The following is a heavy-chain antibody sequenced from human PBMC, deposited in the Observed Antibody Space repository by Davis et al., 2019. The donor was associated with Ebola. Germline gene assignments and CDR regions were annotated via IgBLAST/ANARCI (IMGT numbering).Heavy chain of an antibody. J-gene: IGHJ3*02. V-gene: IGHV4-59*01. CDR1: GGSISSYY. Sequence: SETLSLTCTVSGGSISSYYWSWIRQPPGKGLEWIGHIYYSGSTNYNPSLKSRVTISVDTSKNQFSLKLSSVTAADTAVYYCAREGYYYDSSGYYRGAFDIWGQGTMVTVSS. CDR2: IYYSGST. CDR3: AREGYYYDSSGYYRGAFDI. D-gene: IGHD3-22*01.